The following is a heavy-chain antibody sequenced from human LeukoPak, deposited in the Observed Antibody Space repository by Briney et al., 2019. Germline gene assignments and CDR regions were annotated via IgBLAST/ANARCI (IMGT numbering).Heavy chain of an antibody. Sequence: SETLSLTCAVYGGSFSGYYWSWIRQPPGKGLEWIGEINHSGSTNYNPSLKSRVTISVDTSENQSSLKLSSVTAADTAVYYCARGEVAARPRYFDYWGQGTLVTVSS. CDR1: GGSFSGYY. J-gene: IGHJ4*02. CDR3: ARGEVAARPRYFDY. CDR2: INHSGST. V-gene: IGHV4-34*01. D-gene: IGHD6-6*01.